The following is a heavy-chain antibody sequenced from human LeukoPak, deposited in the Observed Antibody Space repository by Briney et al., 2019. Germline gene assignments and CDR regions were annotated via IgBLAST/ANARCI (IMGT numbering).Heavy chain of an antibody. V-gene: IGHV4-34*01. CDR3: ARGRMITFGGVIEDAFDI. CDR1: GGSISSYY. CDR2: INHSEST. Sequence: PSETLSLTCTVSGGSISSYYWSWIRQPPGKGLEWIGEINHSESTNYNPSLKSRVTISVDTSKDQFSLKLSSVTAADTAVYYCARGRMITFGGVIEDAFDIWGQGTMVTVSS. D-gene: IGHD3-16*02. J-gene: IGHJ3*02.